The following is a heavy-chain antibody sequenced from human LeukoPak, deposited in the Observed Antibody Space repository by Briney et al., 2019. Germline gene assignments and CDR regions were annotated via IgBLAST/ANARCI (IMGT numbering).Heavy chain of an antibody. J-gene: IGHJ6*02. V-gene: IGHV1-69*04. CDR2: IIPILGIA. D-gene: IGHD1/OR15-1a*01. CDR3: ARGPRGAAGTYYYYYGMDV. Sequence: SVKVSCKASGGTFSSYAISWVRQAPGQGLEWMGRIIPILGIANYAQKFQGRVTITADKSTSTVYMELWSLRSDDTAVYYCARGPRGAAGTYYYYYGMDVWGQGTTVTVSS. CDR1: GGTFSSYA.